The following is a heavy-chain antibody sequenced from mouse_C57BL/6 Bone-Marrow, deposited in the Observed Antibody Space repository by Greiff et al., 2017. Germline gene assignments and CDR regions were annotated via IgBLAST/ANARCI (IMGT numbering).Heavy chain of an antibody. V-gene: IGHV1-81*01. CDR2: IYPRSGNT. CDR3: AREGAWTTVVFDY. CDR1: GYTFTSYG. D-gene: IGHD1-1*01. Sequence: QVQLQQSGAELARPGASVKLSCKASGYTFTSYGISWVKQRTGQGLEWIGEIYPRSGNTYYNEKFKGKATLTVDTSSSTAYMQLSSLTSEDSAVYYCAREGAWTTVVFDYWGQGTTLTVSS. J-gene: IGHJ2*01.